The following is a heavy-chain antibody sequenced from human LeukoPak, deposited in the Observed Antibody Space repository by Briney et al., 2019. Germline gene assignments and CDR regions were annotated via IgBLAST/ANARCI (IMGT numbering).Heavy chain of an antibody. Sequence: GASVKVSCKASGGTFSSYAISWVRQARGQGLEWMGGIIPIFGTASYAQKFQGRVTITADKSTSTAYMELSSLRSEDTAVYYCARDGDCSGGSCPLDYWGQGTLVTVSS. CDR1: GGTFSSYA. J-gene: IGHJ4*02. V-gene: IGHV1-69*06. CDR3: ARDGDCSGGSCPLDY. D-gene: IGHD2-15*01. CDR2: IIPIFGTA.